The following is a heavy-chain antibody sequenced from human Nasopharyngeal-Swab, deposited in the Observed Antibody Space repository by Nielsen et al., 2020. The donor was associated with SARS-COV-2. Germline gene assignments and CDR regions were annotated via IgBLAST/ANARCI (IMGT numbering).Heavy chain of an antibody. Sequence: GESLKISCAASGFTVSSNYMSWVRQAPGKGPEWVSVIYSGGSTYYADSVKGRFTISRDNSKNTLYLQMNSLRAEDTAVYYCARSSGGIYGMDVWGQGTTVTVSS. V-gene: IGHV3-53*01. CDR2: IYSGGST. J-gene: IGHJ6*02. CDR3: ARSSGGIYGMDV. CDR1: GFTVSSNY. D-gene: IGHD6-19*01.